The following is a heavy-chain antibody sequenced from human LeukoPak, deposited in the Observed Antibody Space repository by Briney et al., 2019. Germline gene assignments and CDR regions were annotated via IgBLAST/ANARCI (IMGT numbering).Heavy chain of an antibody. CDR1: GGSISSSNW. J-gene: IGHJ3*02. Sequence: TSGTLSLTCAVSGGSISSSNWWSWVRQPPGKGLEWIGEIYHSGSTNYNPSLKSRVTISVDKSKNQFSLKLSSVTAADTAVYYCARGSRDYYDSSGYIDAFDIWGQGTMVTVSS. CDR2: IYHSGST. D-gene: IGHD3-22*01. CDR3: ARGSRDYYDSSGYIDAFDI. V-gene: IGHV4-4*02.